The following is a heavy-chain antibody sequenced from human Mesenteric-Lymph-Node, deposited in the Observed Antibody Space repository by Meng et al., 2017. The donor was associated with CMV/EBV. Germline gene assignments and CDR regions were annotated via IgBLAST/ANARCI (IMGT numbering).Heavy chain of an antibody. CDR1: GFTFRNSW. V-gene: IGHV3-74*01. Sequence: LSCAASGFTFRNSWMYWVRHAPGQGLVWVSRINTDGSTTNYADSVKGRFTISRDNAKNTLYLQMNSLRAEDAAVYYCARATLGTLDYWGQGTLVTVSS. CDR2: INTDGSTT. CDR3: ARATLGTLDY. D-gene: IGHD1-14*01. J-gene: IGHJ4*02.